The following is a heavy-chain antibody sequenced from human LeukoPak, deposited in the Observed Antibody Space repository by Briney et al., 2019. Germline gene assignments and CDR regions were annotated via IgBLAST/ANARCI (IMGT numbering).Heavy chain of an antibody. J-gene: IGHJ4*02. D-gene: IGHD4-23*01. CDR3: ARAEGYGGELDS. Sequence: GGSLRLSCAVSGFTFSSHWMHWVRQAPGKGLEWVAVIPYDGSNKYYADSVKGRFTISRENSKNRLYLQMNSLRAEDTAVYYCARAEGYGGELDSWGQGTLVTVSS. CDR2: IPYDGSNK. CDR1: GFTFSSHW. V-gene: IGHV3-30*13.